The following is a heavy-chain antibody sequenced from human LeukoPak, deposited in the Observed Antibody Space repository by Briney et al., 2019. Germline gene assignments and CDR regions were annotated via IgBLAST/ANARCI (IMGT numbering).Heavy chain of an antibody. CDR3: AGGRGYSGYLDY. D-gene: IGHD5-12*01. Sequence: SETLSLTCAVYGGSFSGYYWSWIRQPPGKGLEWIGEINHSGSTNYNPSLKSRVTISVDTSKNQFSLKLSSVTAADTAVYYCAGGRGYSGYLDYWGQGTLVTVSS. V-gene: IGHV4-34*01. J-gene: IGHJ4*02. CDR1: GGSFSGYY. CDR2: INHSGST.